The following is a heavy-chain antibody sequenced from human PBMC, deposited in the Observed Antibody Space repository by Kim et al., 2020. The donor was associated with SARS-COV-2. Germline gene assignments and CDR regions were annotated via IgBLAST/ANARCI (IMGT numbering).Heavy chain of an antibody. CDR2: TYYRSKWYN. CDR3: ARDRGATAPRGVNDAFDI. CDR1: GDSVSSNSAA. D-gene: IGHD1-26*01. J-gene: IGHJ3*02. V-gene: IGHV6-1*01. Sequence: SQTLSLTCAISGDSVSSNSAAWNWIRQSPSRGLEWLGRTYYRSKWYNDYAVSVKSRITINPDTSKNQFSLPLNSVTPEDTPVYYCARDRGATAPRGVNDAFDIWGQGTMVTVSS.